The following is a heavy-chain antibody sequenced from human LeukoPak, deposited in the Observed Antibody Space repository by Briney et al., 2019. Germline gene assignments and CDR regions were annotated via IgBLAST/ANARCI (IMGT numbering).Heavy chain of an antibody. D-gene: IGHD2-2*01. V-gene: IGHV3-23*01. J-gene: IGHJ2*01. CDR3: GKGEYCSSTSCYLFRYLDL. Sequence: GGPLRLSCASSVFPFSSNAMSWVRQPPGKELEWFSVIIGSGGSTYYADSVKSRFTISRDHSKNTLYLQMNSLRAQDTAVYYGGKGEYCSSTSCYLFRYLDLWGRGTLVTVSS. CDR1: VFPFSSNA. CDR2: IIGSGGST.